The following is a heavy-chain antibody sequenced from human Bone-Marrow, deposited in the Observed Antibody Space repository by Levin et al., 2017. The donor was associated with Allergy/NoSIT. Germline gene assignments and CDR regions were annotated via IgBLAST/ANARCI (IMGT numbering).Heavy chain of an antibody. CDR1: GGSITSSSHY. CDR2: IYDSGRT. V-gene: IGHV4-39*01. D-gene: IGHD6-13*01. J-gene: IGHJ5*02. Sequence: SETLSLTCNVSGGSITSSSHYWAWIRQSPGEGLEWIGSIYDSGRTYYKPSLKSRVTISVDTSKNQFSLKLRSVTATDTDTYYCARHDRWADIEPLFDPWGQGTRVTVSS. CDR3: ARHDRWADIEPLFDP.